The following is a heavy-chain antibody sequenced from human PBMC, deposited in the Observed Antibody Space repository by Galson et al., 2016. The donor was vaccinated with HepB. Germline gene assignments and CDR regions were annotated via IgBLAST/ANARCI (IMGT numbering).Heavy chain of an antibody. CDR2: ISGSFGAT. V-gene: IGHV3-23*01. J-gene: IGHJ6*03. Sequence: SLRLSCAASGFTFSSYAMNWVRQAPGEGLQWVAGISGSFGATYYADSLKGRVTISRDNSKNTVYLQMNSVRAEDTALYYCAKGTDNRNRYYMDVWGKGTTVIVSS. D-gene: IGHD1-14*01. CDR1: GFTFSSYA. CDR3: AKGTDNRNRYYMDV.